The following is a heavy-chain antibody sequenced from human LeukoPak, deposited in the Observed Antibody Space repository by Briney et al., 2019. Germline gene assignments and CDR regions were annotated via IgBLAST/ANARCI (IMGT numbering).Heavy chain of an antibody. CDR3: ARGSGSYYNDYYYGMDV. CDR1: GGSISSSNW. D-gene: IGHD3-10*01. J-gene: IGHJ6*02. V-gene: IGHV4-4*02. Sequence: PSETLSLTCAVSGGSISSSNWWSWVRQPPGKGLEWIGYIYYSGSTNYNPSLKSRVNSSLDTSKNQFSLKLSSVTAADTAVYYCARGSGSYYNDYYYGMDVWGQGTTVTVSS. CDR2: IYYSGST.